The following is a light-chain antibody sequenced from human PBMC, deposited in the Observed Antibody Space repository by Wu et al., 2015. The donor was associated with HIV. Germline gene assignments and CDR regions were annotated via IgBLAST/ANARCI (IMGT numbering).Light chain of an antibody. Sequence: DIQMTQSPSTLSVSVGDRVTITCRASQSISSWLAWYQQKPGKAPKLLIYKASSLERGVPSRFSGSGSGTEFTLTISSLQPDDFATYSCQQYKSYPWTFGQGTKVEIK. V-gene: IGKV1-5*03. CDR1: QSISSW. CDR3: QQYKSYPWT. J-gene: IGKJ1*01. CDR2: KAS.